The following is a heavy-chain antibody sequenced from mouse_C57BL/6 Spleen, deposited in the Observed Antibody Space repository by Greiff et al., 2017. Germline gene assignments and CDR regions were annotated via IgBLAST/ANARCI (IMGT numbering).Heavy chain of an antibody. CDR2: LSGGGGNT. V-gene: IGHV5-9*01. D-gene: IGHD2-3*01. J-gene: IGHJ4*01. CDR3: ARLLLLGDDAMDY. CDR1: GFTFSSYT. Sequence: EVKLLESGGGLVKPGGSLKLSCAASGFTFSSYTMSWVRQTPEKRLAWVATLSGGGGNTYYPDSVKGRFTISRDNAKNTLYLQRSSLRSEDTALYYCARLLLLGDDAMDYWGQGTSVTVSA.